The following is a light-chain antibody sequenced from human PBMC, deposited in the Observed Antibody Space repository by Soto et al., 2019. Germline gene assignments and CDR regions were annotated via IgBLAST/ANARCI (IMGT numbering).Light chain of an antibody. CDR3: QSFDSHSQV. V-gene: IGLV6-57*01. Sequence: NFMLTQPHSVSGSPGKRVTISCTRSSGSIASNFDQWYRQRPASSPTTVIYEDNQSPPGVLDRFSGSIDSSSTSASLTISGLQTEDEADYYCQSFDSHSQVFGGGTKLTVL. CDR2: EDN. J-gene: IGLJ3*02. CDR1: SGSIASNF.